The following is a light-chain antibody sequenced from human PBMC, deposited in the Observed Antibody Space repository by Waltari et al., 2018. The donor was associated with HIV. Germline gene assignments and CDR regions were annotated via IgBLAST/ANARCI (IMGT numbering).Light chain of an antibody. J-gene: IGLJ3*02. CDR3: ESYTSTSVWV. V-gene: IGLV2-14*03. CDR2: DVS. CDR1: SNDGGGSNH. Sequence: QSALTQPASVSGSPGQSITISCTRSSNDGGGSNHVAWYQQHRGKAPRLMIYDVSTRPSGVSDRFSGSKSGDTASLTISGLQPEDEADYYCESYTSTSVWVVGGGTRLTVL.